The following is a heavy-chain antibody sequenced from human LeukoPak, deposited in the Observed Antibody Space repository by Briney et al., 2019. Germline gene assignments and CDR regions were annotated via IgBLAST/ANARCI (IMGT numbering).Heavy chain of an antibody. D-gene: IGHD2-8*02. J-gene: IGHJ6*03. CDR3: SKAPQETCTGAVCYYLDV. CDR2: VASSTTST. CDR1: EFSICHYA. V-gene: IGHV3-23*01. Sequence: PGGSLRLSCKASEFSICHYAMSWVRPAPGKRLEWVSSVASSTTSTYYAKSVRGRFTISRDNSMNTVYLQMNSLRADDTAVYYCSKAPQETCTGAVCYYLDVWGKGTTVIVSS.